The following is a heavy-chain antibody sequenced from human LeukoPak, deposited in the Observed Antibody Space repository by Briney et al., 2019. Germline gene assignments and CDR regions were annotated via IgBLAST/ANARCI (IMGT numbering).Heavy chain of an antibody. CDR1: GFTFSSYA. Sequence: GGSLRLSCAASGFTFSSYAMSWVRQAPGKGLEWVSAISGSGGSTYYADSVKGRFTISRDNSKNTLYLQMNSLRAEDTAVYYCARNPLLYCTSATCYLFYWGQGTLVTVSS. CDR3: ARNPLLYCTSATCYLFY. V-gene: IGHV3-23*01. CDR2: ISGSGGST. J-gene: IGHJ4*02. D-gene: IGHD2-2*01.